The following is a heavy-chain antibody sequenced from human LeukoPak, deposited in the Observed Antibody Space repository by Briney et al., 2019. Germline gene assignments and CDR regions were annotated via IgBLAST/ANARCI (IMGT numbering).Heavy chain of an antibody. CDR1: RFTFSSHW. CDR2: IKQDGSEK. Sequence: GGSLRLSCAASRFTFSSHWMNWVRQAPGKGLEWVANIKQDGSEKYYVDSAKGRFTISRDNAKNSLYLQVNSLRAEDTAVYYCAKPFTISGATDAFDIWGQGTMVTVSS. D-gene: IGHD3-3*01. J-gene: IGHJ3*02. V-gene: IGHV3-7*01. CDR3: AKPFTISGATDAFDI.